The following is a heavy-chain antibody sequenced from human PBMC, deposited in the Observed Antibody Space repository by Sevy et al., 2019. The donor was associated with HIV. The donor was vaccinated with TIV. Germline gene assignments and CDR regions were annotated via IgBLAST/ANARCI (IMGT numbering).Heavy chain of an antibody. J-gene: IGHJ6*02. CDR3: ARVSGWHLRYGMDV. D-gene: IGHD6-19*01. V-gene: IGHV1-8*02. CDR1: GFNFASYD. Sequence: ASVKVSCKASGFNFASYDIYWVRQAPGQGLEWMGWMNTNTGNTGFAQKFQGRVTMTRNTSITTAYMELSNLRSEDTAVYYCARVSGWHLRYGMDVWGQGTTVTVSS. CDR2: MNTNTGNT.